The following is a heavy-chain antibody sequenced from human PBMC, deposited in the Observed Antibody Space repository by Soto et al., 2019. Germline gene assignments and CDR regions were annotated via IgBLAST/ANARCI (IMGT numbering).Heavy chain of an antibody. Sequence: ASVKVSCKASGCTFTSYSMHWVRQAPGQSLEWLGWINTGNGNTKYPQKFQGRVTVTRDTSASTVYMELSSLNSEDTAVYYCARDRVGNDYWGQGTQVTVSS. CDR1: GCTFTSYS. CDR3: ARDRVGNDY. V-gene: IGHV1-3*04. J-gene: IGHJ4*02. CDR2: INTGNGNT.